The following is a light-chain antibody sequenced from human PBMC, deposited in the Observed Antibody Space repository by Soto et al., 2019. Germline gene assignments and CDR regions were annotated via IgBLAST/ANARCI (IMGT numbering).Light chain of an antibody. J-gene: IGKJ1*01. V-gene: IGKV3-20*01. Sequence: EMVLTQFPGTLSLSPGERATLSCSASQSVSSSYFAWYQKKPGQAPRLLFYGASRRATGIPDRFRGSGSGTDFTLTISRLEPEEFGVYYCQQHGSSPPTVGEGTEVEIK. CDR3: QQHGSSPPT. CDR2: GAS. CDR1: QSVSSSY.